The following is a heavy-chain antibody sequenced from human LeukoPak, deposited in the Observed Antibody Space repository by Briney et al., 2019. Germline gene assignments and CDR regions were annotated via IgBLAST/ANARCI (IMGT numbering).Heavy chain of an antibody. D-gene: IGHD3-22*01. CDR3: ARDLDYYDSSGYYYARVKATGFDY. CDR1: GYTFTSYY. CDR2: INPSGGST. V-gene: IGHV1-46*01. Sequence: GASVKVSCKASGYTFTSYYMHWVRQAPGQGLEWMGIINPSGGSTSYAQKFQGRVTVTRDTSTSTVYMELSSLRSEDTAVYYCARDLDYYDSSGYYYARVKATGFDYWGQGTLVTVSS. J-gene: IGHJ4*02.